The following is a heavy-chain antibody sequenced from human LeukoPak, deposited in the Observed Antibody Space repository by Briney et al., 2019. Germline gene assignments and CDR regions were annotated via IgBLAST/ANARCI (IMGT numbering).Heavy chain of an antibody. V-gene: IGHV4-38-2*02. CDR2: IYHSGST. J-gene: IGHJ6*03. CDR3: ASQPAYNYMDV. D-gene: IGHD2-2*01. Sequence: PSETLSLTCTVSGYSISSGYYWGWIRQPPGKGLEWIGSIYHSGSTYYNPSLKSRVTISVDTSRNQFSLKLSSATAADTAVYYCASQPAYNYMDVWGEGTTVTVSS. CDR1: GYSISSGYY.